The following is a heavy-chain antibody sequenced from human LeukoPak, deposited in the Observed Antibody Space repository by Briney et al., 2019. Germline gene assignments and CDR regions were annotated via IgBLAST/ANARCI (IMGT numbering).Heavy chain of an antibody. D-gene: IGHD6-13*01. CDR1: GFTFSSYA. V-gene: IGHV3-30-3*01. J-gene: IGHJ6*02. CDR3: ARDRGVAAAFYYYYGMDV. CDR2: ISYDGSNK. Sequence: QPGRSLRLSCAASGFTFSSYAMHWVRQAPGKGLEWVAVISYDGSNKYYADSVKGRFTISRDNSKNTLYLQMNSLRAEDTAVYYCARDRGVAAAFYYYYGMDVWGQGTTVTVSS.